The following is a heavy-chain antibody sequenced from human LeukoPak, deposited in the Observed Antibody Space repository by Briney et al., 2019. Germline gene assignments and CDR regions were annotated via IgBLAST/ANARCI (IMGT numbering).Heavy chain of an antibody. D-gene: IGHD3-10*01. V-gene: IGHV1-69*06. J-gene: IGHJ6*03. CDR3: ARDRVLLWFGELSGYMDV. Sequence: SVKVSCKASGGTFSSYAISWVRQAPGQGLEWMGGIIPTFGTANYAQKFQGRVTITADKSTSTAYMELRSLRSDDTAVYYCARDRVLLWFGELSGYMDVWGKGTTVTISS. CDR2: IIPTFGTA. CDR1: GGTFSSYA.